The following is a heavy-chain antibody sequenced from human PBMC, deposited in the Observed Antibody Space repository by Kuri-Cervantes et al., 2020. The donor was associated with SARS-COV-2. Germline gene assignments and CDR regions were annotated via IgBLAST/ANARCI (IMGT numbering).Heavy chain of an antibody. CDR3: ARAVGSPVEMATKAAGNYFDY. CDR1: GGSISSSSYY. Sequence: SETLSLTCTVSGGSISSSSYYWGWIRQPPGKGLEWIGSIYYSGSTYYNPSLKSRVTISVDTSKNQFSLKLSSVTAADTAVYYCARAVGSPVEMATKAAGNYFDYWGQGTLVTVSS. CDR2: IYYSGST. J-gene: IGHJ4*02. V-gene: IGHV4-39*01. D-gene: IGHD5-24*01.